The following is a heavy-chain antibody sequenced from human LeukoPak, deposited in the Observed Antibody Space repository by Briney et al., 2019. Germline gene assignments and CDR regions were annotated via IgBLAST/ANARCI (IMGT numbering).Heavy chain of an antibody. D-gene: IGHD4-23*01. CDR1: GGSISSYY. CDR3: ARGRWRGMDV. J-gene: IGHJ6*02. V-gene: IGHV4-59*01. CDR2: IYYSGST. Sequence: SETLSLTCTVSGGSISSYYWSWIRQPPGKGLEWIGYIYYSGSTNYNPSLKSRVTISVDTSKNQFSLKLSFVTAADTAVYYCARGRWRGMDVWGQGTTVTVSS.